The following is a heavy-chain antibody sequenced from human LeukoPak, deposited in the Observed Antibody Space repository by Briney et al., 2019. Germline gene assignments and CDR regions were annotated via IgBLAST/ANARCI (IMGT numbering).Heavy chain of an antibody. CDR1: GFTFSSYG. CDR2: ISYDGSNK. CDR3: VKDYRSGSYMGHFDY. D-gene: IGHD6-19*01. J-gene: IGHJ4*02. Sequence: PGRSLRLSCAASGFTFSSYGMHWVRQAPGKGLEWVAVISYDGSNKYYLDSVKGRFTISRDNSKNTLYLQMNSLRAEDPAVYHCVKDYRSGSYMGHFDYWGQGTLVTVSS. V-gene: IGHV3-30*18.